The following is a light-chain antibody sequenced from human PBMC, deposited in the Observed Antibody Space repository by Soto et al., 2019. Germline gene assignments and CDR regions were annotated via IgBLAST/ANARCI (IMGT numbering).Light chain of an antibody. CDR1: NIGSKS. V-gene: IGLV3-21*04. J-gene: IGLJ2*01. Sequence: SYELTQPPSVSVAPGKTARITCGGNNIGSKSVHGYQQKPGQAPVLVIYYDNNRPSGIPDRFAGYNSGNTATLTISRVEGGDEADYYYQVWDSSSNHPVVFGGGTKVTVL. CDR3: QVWDSSSNHPVV. CDR2: YDN.